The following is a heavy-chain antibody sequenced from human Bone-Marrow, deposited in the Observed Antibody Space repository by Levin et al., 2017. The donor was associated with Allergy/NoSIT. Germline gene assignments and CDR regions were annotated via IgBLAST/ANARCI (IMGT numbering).Heavy chain of an antibody. CDR1: GFIFSEYY. J-gene: IGHJ6*02. CDR2: ISRSSDVI. V-gene: IGHV3-11*01. D-gene: IGHD3-16*01. CDR3: ARGHFMMTFAGAGV. Sequence: GGSLRLSCAASGFIFSEYYMSWIRQAPGEGLEWVSYISRSSDVIDYAEPVKGRFTISRDNAKNSLFLQMNSLRAADTAVYYCARGHFMMTFAGAGVWGQGTTVTVSS.